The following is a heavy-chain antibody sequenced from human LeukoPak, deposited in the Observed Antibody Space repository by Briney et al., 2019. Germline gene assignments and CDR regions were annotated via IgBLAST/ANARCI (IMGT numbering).Heavy chain of an antibody. Sequence: GASVKVSCKASGYTLTGYYMHWVRQAPGRGLEWMGWINPNSGGTNYAQKFQGRVTMTRDTSISTAYMELSRLRSDDTAVYYCARVSLFFGVVPFDYWGQGTLVTVSS. V-gene: IGHV1-2*02. CDR2: INPNSGGT. D-gene: IGHD3-3*01. CDR3: ARVSLFFGVVPFDY. J-gene: IGHJ4*02. CDR1: GYTLTGYY.